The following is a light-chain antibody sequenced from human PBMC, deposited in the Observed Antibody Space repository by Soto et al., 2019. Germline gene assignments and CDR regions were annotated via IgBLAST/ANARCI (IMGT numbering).Light chain of an antibody. CDR1: QSITNY. Sequence: DIQMTQSPSSLSASVGDRVTNTCRASQSITNYLNWYQQQPGKAPKLLIFAASSLHSGVPSRFSGSGSGTDFTLTISSLQPEDFATYFCQQSYTTPLTFGGGTKVDIK. V-gene: IGKV1-39*01. CDR3: QQSYTTPLT. J-gene: IGKJ4*01. CDR2: AAS.